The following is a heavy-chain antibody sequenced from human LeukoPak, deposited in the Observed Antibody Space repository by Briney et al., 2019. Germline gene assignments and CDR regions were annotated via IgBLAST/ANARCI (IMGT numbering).Heavy chain of an antibody. V-gene: IGHV3-23*01. CDR3: AKVDGGYYYYGMDV. CDR2: ISGSGGST. CDR1: GFTFSSYA. J-gene: IGHJ6*02. Sequence: PGGSLRLSCAASGFTFSSYAMSSVRQAPGKGLEWVSAISGSGGSTYYADSVKGRFTISRDNSKNTLYLQMNSLRAEDTAVYYCAKVDGGYYYYGMDVWGQGTTVTVSS.